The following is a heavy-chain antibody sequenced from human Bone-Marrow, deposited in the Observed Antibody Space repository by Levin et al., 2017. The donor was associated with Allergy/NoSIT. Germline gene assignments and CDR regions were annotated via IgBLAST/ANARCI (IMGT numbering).Heavy chain of an antibody. D-gene: IGHD1-1*01. CDR1: GFTFSSYW. CDR3: ARSDNWNDQTGYFDY. J-gene: IGHJ4*02. CDR2: IKQDGSEK. Sequence: QPGGSLRLSCAASGFTFSSYWMSWVRQAPGKGLEWVANIKQDGSEKYYVDSVKGRFTISRDNAKNSLYLQMNSLRAEDTAVYYCARSDNWNDQTGYFDYWGQGTLVTVSS. V-gene: IGHV3-7*01.